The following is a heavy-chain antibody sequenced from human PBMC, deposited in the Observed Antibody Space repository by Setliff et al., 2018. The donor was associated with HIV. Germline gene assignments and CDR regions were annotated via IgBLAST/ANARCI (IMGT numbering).Heavy chain of an antibody. CDR1: GGTSSTHA. V-gene: IGHV1-69*10. CDR2: IISILDIT. J-gene: IGHJ3*02. D-gene: IGHD6-13*01. CDR3: ARDQTGVAAAAFGGGSSWSDEGFDI. Sequence: SVKVSCKASGGTSSTHAMNWVRQAPGQGLEWMGQIISILDITTYAQQLQGRVTITADESTSTFYMELSSLRSADTAVYYCARDQTGVAAAAFGGGSSWSDEGFDIWGQGTMVTVSS.